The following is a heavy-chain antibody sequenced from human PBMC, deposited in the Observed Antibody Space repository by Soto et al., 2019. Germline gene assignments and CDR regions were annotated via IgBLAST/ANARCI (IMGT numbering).Heavy chain of an antibody. J-gene: IGHJ4*02. CDR1: GFTFSSYA. Sequence: GGSLRLSCAASGFTFSSYAMSWVRQAPGKGLEWVSAISGSGGSTYYADSVKGRFTISRDNSKNTLYLQMNSLRAEDTAVYYCAKDLRVDTAMVDPSQGFDYWGQGTLVTVSS. CDR3: AKDLRVDTAMVDPSQGFDY. D-gene: IGHD5-18*01. CDR2: ISGSGGST. V-gene: IGHV3-23*01.